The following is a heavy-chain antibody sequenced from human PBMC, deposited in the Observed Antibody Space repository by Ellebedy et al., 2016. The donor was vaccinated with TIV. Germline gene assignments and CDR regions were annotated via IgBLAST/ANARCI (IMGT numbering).Heavy chain of an antibody. CDR3: ARSDSGSYYGDAFDI. CDR1: GGSISSYY. J-gene: IGHJ3*02. Sequence: SETLSLXCTVSGGSISSYYWSWIRQPPGKGLEWIGYIYYSGSTNYNPSLKSRVTISVDTSKNQFSLKLSSVTAADTAVYYCARSDSGSYYGDAFDIWGQGTMVTVSS. D-gene: IGHD1-26*01. CDR2: IYYSGST. V-gene: IGHV4-59*12.